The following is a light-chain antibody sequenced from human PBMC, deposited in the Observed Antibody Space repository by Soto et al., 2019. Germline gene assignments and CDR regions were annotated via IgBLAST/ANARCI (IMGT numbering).Light chain of an antibody. CDR2: DNN. CDR1: SSNIGNNY. V-gene: IGLV1-51*01. Sequence: QSVLTQPPSLSAAPGQTVTISCSGGSSNIGNNYVSWYQQVAGTTPKLLIFDNNKRPSGIPDRFSGSKSGTSATLGIAGLKTGDAADYYCATWDSSLSAWLFGGGTKLTVL. J-gene: IGLJ3*02. CDR3: ATWDSSLSAWL.